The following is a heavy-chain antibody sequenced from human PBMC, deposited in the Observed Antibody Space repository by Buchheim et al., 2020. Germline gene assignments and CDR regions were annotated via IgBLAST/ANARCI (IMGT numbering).Heavy chain of an antibody. CDR3: AKDRLTYYYGSGSYWLNAFDI. V-gene: IGHV3-23*01. Sequence: EVQLLESGGGLVQPGGSLRLSCAASGFTFSSYAMSWVRQAPGKGLEWVSAISGSGGSTYYADSVKGRFTISRDNPKNTLYLQMNSLRAEETAGYYCAKDRLTYYYGSGSYWLNAFDIWGQGT. J-gene: IGHJ3*02. CDR2: ISGSGGST. CDR1: GFTFSSYA. D-gene: IGHD3-10*01.